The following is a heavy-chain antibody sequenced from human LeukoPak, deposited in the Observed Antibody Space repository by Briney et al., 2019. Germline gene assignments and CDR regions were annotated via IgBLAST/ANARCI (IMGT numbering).Heavy chain of an antibody. CDR2: ISAYNGNT. J-gene: IGHJ3*02. CDR3: ARETPGTMIVVVTTDAFDI. D-gene: IGHD3-22*01. CDR1: GGSFSSYA. Sequence: ASVNVSCKASGGSFSSYAISWVRQAPGQGLEWMGWISAYNGNTNYAQKLQGRVTMTTDTSTSTAYMELRSLRSDDTAVYYCARETPGTMIVVVTTDAFDIWGQGTMVTVSS. V-gene: IGHV1-18*01.